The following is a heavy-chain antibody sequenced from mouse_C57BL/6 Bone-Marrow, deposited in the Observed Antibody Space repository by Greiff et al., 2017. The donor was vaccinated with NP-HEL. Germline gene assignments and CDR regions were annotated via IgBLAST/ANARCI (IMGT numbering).Heavy chain of an antibody. J-gene: IGHJ4*01. V-gene: IGHV5-15*01. CDR3: ARHRGYYAMDY. CDR1: GFTFSDYG. Sequence: EVQLVESGGGLVQPGGSLKLSCAASGFTFSDYGMAWVRQAPRKGPEWVAFISNLAYSIYYADTVTGRFTISRENAKNTLYLEMSSLRSEDTAMYYCARHRGYYAMDYWGQGTSVTVSS. CDR2: ISNLAYSI.